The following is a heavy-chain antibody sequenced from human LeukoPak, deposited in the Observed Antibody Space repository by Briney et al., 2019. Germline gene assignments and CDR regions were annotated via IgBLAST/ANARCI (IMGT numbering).Heavy chain of an antibody. V-gene: IGHV1-2*02. Sequence: ASVKVSCKASGYTFTGYYMHWVRQAPGQGLEWMGWINPNSGGTNYAQKFQGRVTMTRDTSISTAYMELCRLRSDDTAVYYCARDKHCSSTSCGYNWFDPWGQGTLVTVSS. CDR3: ARDKHCSSTSCGYNWFDP. J-gene: IGHJ5*02. D-gene: IGHD2-2*01. CDR2: INPNSGGT. CDR1: GYTFTGYY.